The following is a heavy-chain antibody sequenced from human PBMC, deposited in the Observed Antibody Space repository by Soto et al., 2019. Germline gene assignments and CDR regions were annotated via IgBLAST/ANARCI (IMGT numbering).Heavy chain of an antibody. CDR1: GFTFSSYA. J-gene: IGHJ4*02. D-gene: IGHD6-6*01. Sequence: PGGSLRLSCAASGFTFSSYAMSWARQAPGKGLEWVSAISGSGGSTYYADSVKGRFTISRDNSKNTLYLQMNSLRAEDTAVYYCAKGTAARPFPKYYFDYWGQGTLVTVSS. CDR2: ISGSGGST. V-gene: IGHV3-23*01. CDR3: AKGTAARPFPKYYFDY.